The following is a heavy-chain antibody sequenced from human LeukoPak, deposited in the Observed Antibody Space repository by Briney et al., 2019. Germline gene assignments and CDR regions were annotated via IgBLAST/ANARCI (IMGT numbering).Heavy chain of an antibody. J-gene: IGHJ4*02. CDR1: GGSFSGYY. V-gene: IGHV4-34*01. CDR2: INHSGST. D-gene: IGHD2-2*01. Sequence: SETLSLTCAVYGGSFSGYYWSWIRQPPGKGLEWIGEINHSGSTNYNPSLKSRVTISVDTSKNQFSLKLSSVTAADTAVYYCAGGRNNYCSSTSCYRIDYWGQGTLVTVSS. CDR3: AGGRNNYCSSTSCYRIDY.